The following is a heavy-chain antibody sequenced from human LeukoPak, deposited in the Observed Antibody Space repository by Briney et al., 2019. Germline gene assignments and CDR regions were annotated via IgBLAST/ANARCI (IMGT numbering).Heavy chain of an antibody. CDR1: GFTFSSYA. CDR2: ISGSGDTT. Sequence: GGSLRLSCAASGFTFSSYAMSWVRQAPGKGLEWVSAISGSGDTTHYADSVKGRFTISRDNSKNTLYLQMNSLGAEDTAVYYCAKPYSGSYRPDAFDVWGQGTVATVSS. V-gene: IGHV3-23*01. J-gene: IGHJ3*01. CDR3: AKPYSGSYRPDAFDV. D-gene: IGHD1-26*01.